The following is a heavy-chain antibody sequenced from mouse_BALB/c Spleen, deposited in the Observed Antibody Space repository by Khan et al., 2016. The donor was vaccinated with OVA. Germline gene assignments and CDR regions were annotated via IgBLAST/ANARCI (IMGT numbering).Heavy chain of an antibody. Sequence: QVQLQQSGPELVTPGALVKISCKASGYTFTAYDINWVRQRPGQGLAWIGWIYPGDGSTKYNENLLGKATLTADTSSSTAYRQLSILTSEKSAVDFCAREGLRGFAMDYWGQGTSVSISS. CDR1: GYTFTAYD. J-gene: IGHJ4*01. V-gene: IGHV1S56*01. CDR3: AREGLRGFAMDY. CDR2: IYPGDGST.